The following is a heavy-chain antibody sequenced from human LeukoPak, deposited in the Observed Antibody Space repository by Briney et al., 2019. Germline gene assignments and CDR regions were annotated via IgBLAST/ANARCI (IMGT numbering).Heavy chain of an antibody. CDR1: GFTFSSYG. CDR3: ARRAGIQLWSHNDY. D-gene: IGHD5-18*01. V-gene: IGHV3-33*01. CDR2: IWYDGSNK. J-gene: IGHJ4*02. Sequence: GRSLRLSCAASGFTFSSYGMHWVRQAPGKGLEWAAVIWYDGSNKYYADSMKGRFTISRDNSKNTLYLQMNSLRAEDTAVYYCARRAGIQLWSHNDYWGQGTLVTVSS.